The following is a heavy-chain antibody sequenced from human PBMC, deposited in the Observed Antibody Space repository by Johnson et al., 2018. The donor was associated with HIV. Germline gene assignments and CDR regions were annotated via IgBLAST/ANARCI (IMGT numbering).Heavy chain of an antibody. CDR1: GFTFSSYA. CDR2: ISYDGSNK. CDR3: AREARGLWRLRLGELSFLPNLHAFDI. J-gene: IGHJ3*02. V-gene: IGHV3-30-3*01. Sequence: QVQLVESGGGVVQPGRSLRLSCAASGFTFSSYAMHWVRQAPGKGLEWVAVISYDGSNKYYADSVKGRFTISRDNSKNTLYLQMNSLGAEDTAVYDCAREARGLWRLRLGELSFLPNLHAFDIWGQGTMVTVSS. D-gene: IGHD3-16*02.